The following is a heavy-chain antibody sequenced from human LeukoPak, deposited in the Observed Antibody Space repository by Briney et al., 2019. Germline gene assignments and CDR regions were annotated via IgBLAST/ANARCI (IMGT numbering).Heavy chain of an antibody. CDR1: GFTFSAYA. CDR3: AKGFYDTSGYYNYFDY. J-gene: IGHJ4*02. V-gene: IGHV3-23*05. CDR2: IGSDNKP. D-gene: IGHD3-22*01. Sequence: PGGSLRLSCEASGFTFSAYAMTWVRQAPGKGLEWVSSIGSDNKPHYSESVKGRFAISRDNSKNTLYLQMSSLRAEDTAVYYCAKGFYDTSGYYNYFDYWGQGTLVTVSS.